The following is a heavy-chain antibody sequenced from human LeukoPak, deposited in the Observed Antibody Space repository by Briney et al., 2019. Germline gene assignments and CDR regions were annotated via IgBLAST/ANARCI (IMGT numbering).Heavy chain of an antibody. CDR3: ARHPDGYNYRVFDY. CDR1: GGTFSSYA. J-gene: IGHJ4*02. V-gene: IGHV1-69*04. D-gene: IGHD5-24*01. CDR2: IIPILGIA. Sequence: SVKVSCKASGGTFSSYAISWVRQAPGQGLEWMGRIIPILGIANYAQKFQGRVTITADKSTSTAYMELSSLRSEDTAVYYCARHPDGYNYRVFDYWGQGTLVTVSS.